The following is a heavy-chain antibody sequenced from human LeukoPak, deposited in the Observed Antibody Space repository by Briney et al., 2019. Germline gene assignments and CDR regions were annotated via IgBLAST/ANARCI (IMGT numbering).Heavy chain of an antibody. CDR2: MHYSGDT. Sequence: PSETLSLTCTVSGGSISSFFWSWIRQPPGKGLEWIGSMHYSGDTKYNPSLKSRVSLSIDTSNQQFSLRLSSVTAADTAVYYCARGFYSPHYWGQGTLVSVSS. CDR3: ARGFYSPHY. CDR1: GGSISSFF. J-gene: IGHJ4*02. V-gene: IGHV4-59*01. D-gene: IGHD4-11*01.